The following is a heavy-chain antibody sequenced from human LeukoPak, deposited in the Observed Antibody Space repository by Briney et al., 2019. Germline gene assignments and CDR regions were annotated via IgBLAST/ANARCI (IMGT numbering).Heavy chain of an antibody. CDR1: GYTFTSYY. CDR2: INPSGGST. Sequence: ASVKVSCKASGYTFTSYYMHWVRQAPGQGLEWMGIINPSGGSTSYAQKFQGRVTMTRDTSTSTVYMELSSLRSEDTAVYCCAGGGATNMFLQDWFDPWGQGTLVTVSP. J-gene: IGHJ5*02. V-gene: IGHV1-46*01. D-gene: IGHD1-26*01. CDR3: AGGGATNMFLQDWFDP.